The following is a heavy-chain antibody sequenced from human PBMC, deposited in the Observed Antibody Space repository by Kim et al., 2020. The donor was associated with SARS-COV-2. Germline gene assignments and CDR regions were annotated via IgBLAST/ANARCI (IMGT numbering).Heavy chain of an antibody. V-gene: IGHV3-23*01. J-gene: IGHJ4*02. D-gene: IGHD2-8*02. CDR3: AKSGFAGDFDY. Sequence: AEPVKGRFTIPRDNAKNTLSLQMNSLRAEDTAVYYCAKSGFAGDFDYWGQGTLVTVSS.